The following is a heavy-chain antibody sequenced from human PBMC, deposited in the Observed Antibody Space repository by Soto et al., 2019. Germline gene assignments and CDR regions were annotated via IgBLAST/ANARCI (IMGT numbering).Heavy chain of an antibody. V-gene: IGHV5-51*01. CDR1: GYSFTSYW. D-gene: IGHD2-2*01. J-gene: IGHJ5*02. CDR2: IYPGDSDT. Sequence: GESLKISCKGSGYSFTSYWIGWVRQMPGKGLEWMGIIYPGDSDTRYSPSFQGQVTISADKSISTAYLQWSSLKASDTAMYYCARPSDCSSTSCYAMGGWFDPWGQGTLVTVSS. CDR3: ARPSDCSSTSCYAMGGWFDP.